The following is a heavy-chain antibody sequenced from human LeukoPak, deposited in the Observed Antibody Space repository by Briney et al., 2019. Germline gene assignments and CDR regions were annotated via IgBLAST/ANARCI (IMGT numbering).Heavy chain of an antibody. CDR2: LLPILHIS. CDR3: ASAHTATDGLDV. CDR1: GGALTMYA. J-gene: IGHJ6*02. D-gene: IGHD5-12*01. Sequence: SVKVSCKVSGGALTMYAINWVRQALGQGLEWMGRLLPILHISNFAQNFHGRVTFTADKSTSTSYMELSSLRSEDTAVYYCASAHTATDGLDVWGQGTTVTVSS. V-gene: IGHV1-69*04.